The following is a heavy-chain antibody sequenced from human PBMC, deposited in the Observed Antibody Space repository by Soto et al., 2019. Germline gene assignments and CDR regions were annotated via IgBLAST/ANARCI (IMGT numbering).Heavy chain of an antibody. Sequence: PGGSLRLSCAASGFTFSSYGMHWVSQAPGKGLEWVAVIWYNGSNKYYADSVKGRFTISRDNSKNTLYLQMNSLRAEDTAVYYCARAIAAAGSDAFDIWGQGTMVTVSS. CDR1: GFTFSSYG. CDR3: ARAIAAAGSDAFDI. CDR2: IWYNGSNK. D-gene: IGHD6-13*01. V-gene: IGHV3-33*01. J-gene: IGHJ3*02.